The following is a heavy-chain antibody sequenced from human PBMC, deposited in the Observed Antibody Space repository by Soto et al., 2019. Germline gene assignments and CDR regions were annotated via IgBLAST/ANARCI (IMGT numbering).Heavy chain of an antibody. V-gene: IGHV1-69*08. CDR2: IIPILDVS. Sequence: QVQLVQSGADMKKPGSSVKVSCKASGATFGTFSVSWVRQAPGQGLEWMGRIIPILDVSKYTQKFQGRVRFTADKSTNPVFMELTNLRFNATAVYFCTRDGRELSVQWGQGTPVTVSS. J-gene: IGHJ1*01. CDR1: GATFGTFS. CDR3: TRDGRELSVQ. D-gene: IGHD1-26*01.